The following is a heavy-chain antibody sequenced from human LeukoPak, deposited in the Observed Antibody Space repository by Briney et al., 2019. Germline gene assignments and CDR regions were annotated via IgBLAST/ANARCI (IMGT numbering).Heavy chain of an antibody. Sequence: PSETLSLTCTVSGGSINNYYWSWVRQPPGKGLEWIGYVFYTGYTHYNPSLKSRVTISVDTSKNQFSLKLRSVTPEDTAVYFCSRGWLQKGFDYWGQGTLVTVSS. CDR1: GGSINNYY. CDR2: VFYTGYT. D-gene: IGHD5-24*01. J-gene: IGHJ4*02. V-gene: IGHV4-59*12. CDR3: SRGWLQKGFDY.